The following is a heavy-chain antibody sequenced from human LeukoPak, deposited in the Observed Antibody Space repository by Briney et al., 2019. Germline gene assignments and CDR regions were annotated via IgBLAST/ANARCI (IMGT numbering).Heavy chain of an antibody. Sequence: SETLSLTCTVSGGSISSSSYYWGWIRQPPGKGLEWIGSIYYSGSTYYNPSLKSRVTISVDTSKNQFSLKLSSVTAADTAVYCCVRGAQGREDIVATIQYYYYYYMDVWGKGTTVTVSS. J-gene: IGHJ6*03. CDR1: GGSISSSSYY. V-gene: IGHV4-39*07. CDR3: VRGAQGREDIVATIQYYYYYYMDV. CDR2: IYYSGST. D-gene: IGHD5-12*01.